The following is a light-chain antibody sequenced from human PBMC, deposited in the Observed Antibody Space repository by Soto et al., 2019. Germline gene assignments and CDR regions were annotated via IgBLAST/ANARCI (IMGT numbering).Light chain of an antibody. CDR3: SSYTTTTTPV. CDR2: EVN. J-gene: IGLJ3*02. CDR1: SSDIGGYNY. Sequence: QSALTQPASVSGSPGQSITISCTGTSSDIGGYNYVSWYQQHPGKAPKLIIYEVNNRPSGVSNRFSVSKSGSTASLIISGLQTDDEADYYCSSYTTTTTPVFGGGTKLTVL. V-gene: IGLV2-14*01.